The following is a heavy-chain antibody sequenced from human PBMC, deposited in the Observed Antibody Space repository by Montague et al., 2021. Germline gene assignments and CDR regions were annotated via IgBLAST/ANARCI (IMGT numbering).Heavy chain of an antibody. CDR1: GASISDYY. CDR3: AVTNPYYYYGMDV. D-gene: IGHD1-14*01. J-gene: IGHJ6*02. CDR2: IYYSRRT. Sequence: SETLSLTCSVSGASISDYYWSWIRQPPGKGLEWIGYIYYSRRTNYNPSLTSRVTISVDTSKNQFSLKLSSVTAADTAFYYCAVTNPYYYYGMDVWGHGATVTVSS. V-gene: IGHV4-59*01.